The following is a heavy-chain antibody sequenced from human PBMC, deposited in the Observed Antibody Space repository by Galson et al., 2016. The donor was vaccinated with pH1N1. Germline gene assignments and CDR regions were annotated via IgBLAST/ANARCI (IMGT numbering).Heavy chain of an antibody. CDR2: IYWDDDK. CDR3: AHSLETREVGYDYICGSYRRNVAFDI. D-gene: IGHD3-10*01. J-gene: IGHJ3*02. Sequence: PALVKPTQTLTLTCTVSGLSLTTRGVGVGWIRQPPGKALEWLALIYWDDDKLYSSSLKNRLIITKDTSKNLVVLTMTNMDAVDTATYYCAHSLETREVGYDYICGSYRRNVAFDIWGQGTMVTVSS. CDR1: GLSLTTRGVG. V-gene: IGHV2-5*02.